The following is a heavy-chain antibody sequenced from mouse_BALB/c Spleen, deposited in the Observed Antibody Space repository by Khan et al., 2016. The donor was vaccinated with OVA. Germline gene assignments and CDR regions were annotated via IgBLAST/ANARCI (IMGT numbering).Heavy chain of an antibody. CDR3: ARSGYGYFAY. V-gene: IGHV1-80*01. D-gene: IGHD1-2*01. Sequence: VQLQESGAELVRPGSSVKISCKASGYAFSNYLMNWVKQGPGQGLEWIGQIYPGDGNTNYNGKFKDKATLTADKSSSTAYMQLSSLTSEDSAVYFRARSGYGYFAYWGQGTMVTVSA. CDR1: GYAFSNYL. CDR2: IYPGDGNT. J-gene: IGHJ3*01.